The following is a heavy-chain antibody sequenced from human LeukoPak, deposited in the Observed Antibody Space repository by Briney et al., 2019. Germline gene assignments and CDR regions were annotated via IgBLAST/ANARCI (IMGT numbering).Heavy chain of an antibody. CDR1: GGSISSYY. CDR2: INHCEST. D-gene: IGHD2-2*01. CDR3: ASYLGDYCSSTSCYPPNLHAEYFQH. Sequence: SETLSLTCTVSGGSISSYYWSWIRQPPAKGLELIGEINHCESTNYNPSLKSRVTISVDTSKNQFSLKLSSVTAADTAVYYCASYLGDYCSSTSCYPPNLHAEYFQHWGQGTPVTVSS. J-gene: IGHJ1*01. V-gene: IGHV4-34*01.